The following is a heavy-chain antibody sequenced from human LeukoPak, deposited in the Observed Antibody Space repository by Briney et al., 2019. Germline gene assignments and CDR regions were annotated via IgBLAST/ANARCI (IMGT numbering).Heavy chain of an antibody. J-gene: IGHJ4*02. CDR3: ARVGAFGGEFDS. V-gene: IGHV4-59*01. CDR1: GGSISSFY. CDR2: IYYSGST. Sequence: SETLSLTCTVSGGSISSFYWSWLRQPPGKGLEWIGYIYYSGSTNYNPSLKSRVTISVDTSKNQFSLTLSSVTAADTAVYYCARVGAFGGEFDSWGQGTLVTVSS. D-gene: IGHD3-16*01.